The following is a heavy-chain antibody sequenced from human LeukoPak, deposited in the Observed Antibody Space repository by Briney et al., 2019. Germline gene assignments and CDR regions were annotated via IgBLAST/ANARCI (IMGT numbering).Heavy chain of an antibody. CDR1: GGSLSSSRTYS. CDR2: VYYSGST. V-gene: IGHV4-39*01. CDR3: ARRGHGYNYFDY. D-gene: IGHD5-24*01. Sequence: PSETLSLTCTVSGGSLSSSRTYSWGWIRQPPGKGLEWIGNVYYSGSTNYNPSLKSRVTMSVDTSKNQFSLKLSSVTAADTAVYYCARRGHGYNYFDYWGQGTVVTVSS. J-gene: IGHJ4*02.